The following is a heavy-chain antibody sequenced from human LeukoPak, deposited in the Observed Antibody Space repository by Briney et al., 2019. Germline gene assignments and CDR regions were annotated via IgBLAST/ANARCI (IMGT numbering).Heavy chain of an antibody. D-gene: IGHD2-8*01. CDR3: ARAPVYDAFDI. CDR1: GGSVTTSY. J-gene: IGHJ3*02. CDR2: VYISGDT. V-gene: IGHV4-4*07. Sequence: SETLSLTCTVSGGSVTTSYWSWIRQSAGEGLEWIGRVYISGDTKYNPSLKSRVIMSLDASKNQFSLSLRSVTAADTAVYYCARAPVYDAFDIWGQGTMVTVSS.